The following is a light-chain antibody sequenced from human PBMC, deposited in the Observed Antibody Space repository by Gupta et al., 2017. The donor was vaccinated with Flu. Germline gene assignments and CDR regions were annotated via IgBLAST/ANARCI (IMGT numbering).Light chain of an antibody. V-gene: IGKV2-28*01. CDR3: MQGRQTPYS. CDR1: QSLLHNNGYQY. Sequence: IVMTPSPLSLSVTPGEPASISCRSSQSLLHNNGYQYIDWYVRKPGQSPQLLIYLGSNRASGVPDRFSGSISGTAFTLTITRVEAEDVGVYYCMQGRQTPYSCGQGTNLEI. CDR2: LGS. J-gene: IGKJ2*03.